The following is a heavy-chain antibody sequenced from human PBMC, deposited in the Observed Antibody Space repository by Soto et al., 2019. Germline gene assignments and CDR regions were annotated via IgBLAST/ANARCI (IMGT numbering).Heavy chain of an antibody. V-gene: IGHV1-18*04. CDR1: GYTFTSYG. Sequence: QVQLVQSGAEVKKPGASVKVSCKASGYTFTSYGISWVRQAPGQGPEWMGWISAYNGNTNYAQKLQGRVTMTTDTSTSTAYMELRSLRSDDTAVYYCAMTTFTDFWSGYYREDFDYWGQGTLVTVSS. D-gene: IGHD3-3*01. CDR3: AMTTFTDFWSGYYREDFDY. CDR2: ISAYNGNT. J-gene: IGHJ4*02.